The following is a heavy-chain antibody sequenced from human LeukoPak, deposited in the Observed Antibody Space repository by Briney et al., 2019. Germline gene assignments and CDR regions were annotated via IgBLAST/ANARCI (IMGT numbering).Heavy chain of an antibody. Sequence: PSETLPLTCAVYGESFSGYYWSWIRQPPGKGLEWIGEINHSGGTNYSPSLKSRVTISVDTSNNQFSLKLSSVTAADTAVYYCARGGPPKTWQRPLRDWRQGTLVTVSS. CDR2: INHSGGT. CDR1: GESFSGYY. J-gene: IGHJ4*02. CDR3: ARGGPPKTWQRPLRD. V-gene: IGHV4-34*01. D-gene: IGHD6-25*01.